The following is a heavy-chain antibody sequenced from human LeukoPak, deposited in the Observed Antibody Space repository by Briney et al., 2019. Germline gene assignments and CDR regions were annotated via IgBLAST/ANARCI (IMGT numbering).Heavy chain of an antibody. Sequence: GESLKISCKGSGYSFSNYWIGWVRPRPGKGLGWGGIVYPDDSDTRYSPSFQGQVNLSADKSINTAYLQWGTLKASDTAMYYCARLEGSYYDSSGYFDYWGQGTLVTVSS. CDR2: VYPDDSDT. CDR1: GYSFSNYW. J-gene: IGHJ4*02. CDR3: ARLEGSYYDSSGYFDY. D-gene: IGHD3-22*01. V-gene: IGHV5-51*01.